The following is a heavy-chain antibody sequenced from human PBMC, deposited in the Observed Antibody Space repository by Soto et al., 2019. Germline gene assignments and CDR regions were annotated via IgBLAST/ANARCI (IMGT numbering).Heavy chain of an antibody. Sequence: PSETLSLTCAVSGGSISTSNWWSWVRQPPGKGLEWIGYIYYSGSTNYNPSLKSRVTISVDTSKNQFSLKLSSVTAADTAVYYCAREVRYYDSGGFDYWGQGTLVTVSS. J-gene: IGHJ4*02. D-gene: IGHD3-22*01. V-gene: IGHV4-4*02. CDR2: IYYSGST. CDR1: GGSISTSNW. CDR3: AREVRYYDSGGFDY.